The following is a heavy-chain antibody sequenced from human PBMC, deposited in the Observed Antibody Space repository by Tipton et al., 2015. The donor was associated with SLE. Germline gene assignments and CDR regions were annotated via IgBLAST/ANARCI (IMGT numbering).Heavy chain of an antibody. D-gene: IGHD7-27*01. CDR1: GGSISSHY. V-gene: IGHV4-59*11. Sequence: TLSLTCTVSGGSISSHYCSWIRQPPGKGLEWIGQMHNSGDSTYNPSLKSRVPMSVGTSKNHFSLKLTSVIAADTAVYYCARDIEAPGDFLYFDYWGQGILVTVSS. CDR3: ARDIEAPGDFLYFDY. CDR2: MHNSGDS. J-gene: IGHJ4*02.